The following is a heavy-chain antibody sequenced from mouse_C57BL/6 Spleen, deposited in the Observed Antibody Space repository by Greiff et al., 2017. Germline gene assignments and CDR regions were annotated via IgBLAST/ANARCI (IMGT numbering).Heavy chain of an antibody. J-gene: IGHJ4*01. D-gene: IGHD1-1*01. Sequence: QVHVKQPGAELVRPGASVTLSCKASGYTFTDYEMHWVKQTPVHGLEWIGAIDPETGGTAYNQKFKGKAILTADKSSSTAYMELRSLTSEDSAVYYCTIYYGSSSYAMDYWGQGTSVTVSS. CDR2: IDPETGGT. CDR1: GYTFTDYE. CDR3: TIYYGSSSYAMDY. V-gene: IGHV1-15*01.